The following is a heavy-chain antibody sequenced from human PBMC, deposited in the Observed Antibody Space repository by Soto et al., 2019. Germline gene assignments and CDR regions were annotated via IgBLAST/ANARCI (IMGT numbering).Heavy chain of an antibody. CDR3: TRGPRSTSTGTGAF. D-gene: IGHD1-1*01. V-gene: IGHV3-74*01. J-gene: IGHJ4*02. CDR2: VNDDGIST. CDR1: GFTFSMYW. Sequence: GGSMGLSCASSGFTFSMYWMHWVRQGPGKGPEWVSRVNDDGISTIYADSVKGRFTISRDNAKNTLYLQMNALRVEDTAVYYCTRGPRSTSTGTGAFWGQGTLVTVSS.